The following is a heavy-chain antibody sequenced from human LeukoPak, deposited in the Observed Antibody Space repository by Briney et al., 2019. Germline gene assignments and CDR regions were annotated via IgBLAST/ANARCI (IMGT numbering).Heavy chain of an antibody. CDR3: ARDRRGTYHENYFDY. Sequence: ASVKVSCKASGYTFTNYHVHWVQQAPGHGLEWMGWINPYSGGTSYAQKFQGRVTMTRDTSISTAYMELSSLRSDDTAVYYCARDRRGTYHENYFDYWGQGTLVTVSS. CDR1: GYTFTNYH. CDR2: INPYSGGT. J-gene: IGHJ4*02. V-gene: IGHV1-2*02. D-gene: IGHD1-26*01.